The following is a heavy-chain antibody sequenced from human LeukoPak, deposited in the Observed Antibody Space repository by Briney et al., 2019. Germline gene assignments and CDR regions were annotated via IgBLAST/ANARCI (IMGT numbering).Heavy chain of an antibody. CDR2: INPSGGST. Sequence: ASVKVSCKASGYTFISYYMHWVRQAPGQGLEWMGIINPSGGSTSYAQKFQGRVTMTRDTSTSTVYTELSSLRSEDTAVYYCARDPSVAGKRSGYFDYWGQGTLVTVSS. CDR1: GYTFISYY. CDR3: ARDPSVAGKRSGYFDY. D-gene: IGHD6-19*01. V-gene: IGHV1-46*01. J-gene: IGHJ4*02.